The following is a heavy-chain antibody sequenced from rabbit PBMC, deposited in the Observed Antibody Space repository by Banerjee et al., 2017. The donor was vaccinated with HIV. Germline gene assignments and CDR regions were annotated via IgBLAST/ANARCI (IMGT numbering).Heavy chain of an antibody. CDR2: MLTSGIT. CDR3: ARRLYDDFNL. CDR1: GFDFSTYV. D-gene: IGHD2-1*01. J-gene: IGHJ4*01. Sequence: EQLVESGGGLVQPGGSLKLSCKASGFDFSTYVITWVRQAPGKGLEWIGKMLTSGITNYASWVNGRFTISKTSTTVDLKMTSLTAADTATYFCARRLYDDFNLWGPGTLVTVS. V-gene: IGHV1S21*01.